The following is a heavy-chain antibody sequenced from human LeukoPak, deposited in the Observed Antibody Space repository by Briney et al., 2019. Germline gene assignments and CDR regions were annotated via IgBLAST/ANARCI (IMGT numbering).Heavy chain of an antibody. V-gene: IGHV4-4*07. CDR2: IYTSGST. Sequence: SETLSLTCTVSGGSIGSYYWSWIRQPAGKGLEWIGRIYTSGSTNYNPSLKSRVTMSVDTSKNQFSLKLSSVTAADTAVYYCARASPPPLVVPAAISPYYYYYYMDVWGKGTTVTVSS. D-gene: IGHD2-2*02. CDR3: ARASPPPLVVPAAISPYYYYYYMDV. J-gene: IGHJ6*03. CDR1: GGSIGSYY.